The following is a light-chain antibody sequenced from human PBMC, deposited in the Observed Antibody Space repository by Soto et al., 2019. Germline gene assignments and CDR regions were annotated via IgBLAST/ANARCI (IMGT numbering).Light chain of an antibody. CDR3: CSYAGRSAPYV. CDR1: YHF. Sequence: YHFVTWFHQEPGKAPKLMIYDVNYRPSGISPRFSGSNSGNTASLTTSGLHPEDEADYYCCSYAGRSAPYVFGPGTKLTVL. CDR2: DVN. V-gene: IGLV2-14*04. J-gene: IGLJ1*01.